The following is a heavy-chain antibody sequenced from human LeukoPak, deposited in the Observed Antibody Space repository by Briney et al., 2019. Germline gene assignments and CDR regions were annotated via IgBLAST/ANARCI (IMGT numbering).Heavy chain of an antibody. CDR2: IYRSGST. CDR3: ARVSGYSGYDTLDY. CDR1: GFTVSSNY. D-gene: IGHD5-12*01. Sequence: GGFLRLSCAASGFTVSSNYMNWVRQAPGKGLEWVSVIYRSGSTYYADFVKGRFTISRDHSKNTLYLQMNSLRAEDTAVYYCARVSGYSGYDTLDYWGQGTLVTVSS. J-gene: IGHJ4*02. V-gene: IGHV3-66*01.